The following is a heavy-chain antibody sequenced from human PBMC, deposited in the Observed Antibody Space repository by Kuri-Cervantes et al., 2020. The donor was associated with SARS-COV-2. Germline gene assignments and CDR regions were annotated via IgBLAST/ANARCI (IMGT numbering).Heavy chain of an antibody. D-gene: IGHD3-22*01. J-gene: IGHJ4*02. V-gene: IGHV3-30*18. CDR2: ISYDGSNK. Sequence: LSLPWAASGFTFSSYGMHWVRQAPGKGLEWVAVISYDGSNKYYADSVKGRFTISRDNSKNTLYLQMNSLRAEDTAVYYCAKDSGYYDSSGYYRYWGQGTLVTVSS. CDR1: GFTFSSYG. CDR3: AKDSGYYDSSGYYRY.